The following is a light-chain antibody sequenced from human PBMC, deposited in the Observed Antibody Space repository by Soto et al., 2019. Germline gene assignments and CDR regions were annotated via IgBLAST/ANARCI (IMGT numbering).Light chain of an antibody. V-gene: IGKV3-20*01. Sequence: EIVLTQSPGTLSLSPGERATLSCRASQSVSSSYLAWYQQKPGQAPRLLIYGASSRATVIPDRFTGSGSATDFTPTISRLEPEAFAVNYCQQYGRGVTCGGGTKVEFK. J-gene: IGKJ4*01. CDR1: QSVSSSY. CDR2: GAS. CDR3: QQYGRGVT.